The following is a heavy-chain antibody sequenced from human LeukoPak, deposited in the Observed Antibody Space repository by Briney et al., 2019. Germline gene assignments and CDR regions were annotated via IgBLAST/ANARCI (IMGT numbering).Heavy chain of an antibody. Sequence: SETLSLTCTVSGGSISSYYRSWIRQPAGKGLEWIGRIYTSGSTNYNPSLKSRVTISVDKSKNQFSLKLSSVTAADTAVYYCARDAGFWSGYHYYYYYMDVWGKGTTVTVSS. J-gene: IGHJ6*03. CDR2: IYTSGST. D-gene: IGHD3-3*01. V-gene: IGHV4-4*07. CDR1: GGSISSYY. CDR3: ARDAGFWSGYHYYYYYMDV.